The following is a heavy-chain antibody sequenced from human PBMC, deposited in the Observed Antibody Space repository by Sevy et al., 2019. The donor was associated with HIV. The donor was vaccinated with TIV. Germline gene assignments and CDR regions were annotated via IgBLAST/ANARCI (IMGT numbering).Heavy chain of an antibody. V-gene: IGHV3-21*01. CDR2: ISSSSSYI. J-gene: IGHJ4*02. D-gene: IGHD6-6*01. CDR3: ASLEYSSSSVFDY. CDR1: GFTFSSYS. Sequence: GGSLRLSCAASGFTFSSYSMNWVRQAPGKGLEWVSSISSSSSYIYYADSVKGRFTISRDNAKNSLYLQMNSLRAEDTAVYYCASLEYSSSSVFDYWGQGTLVTVSS.